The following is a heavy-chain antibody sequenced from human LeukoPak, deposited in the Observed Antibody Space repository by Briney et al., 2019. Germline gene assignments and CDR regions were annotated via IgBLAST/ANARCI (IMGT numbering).Heavy chain of an antibody. CDR3: ARVPLLQQLVRTVLDYYYYGMDV. CDR2: IIPIFGIA. Sequence: SVKVSCKASGGTFSSYAISWVRQAPGQGLEWMGGIIPIFGIANDAQKFQGRVTITADKSTSTAYMELSSLRSEDTAVYYCARVPLLQQLVRTVLDYYYYGMDVWGQGTTVTVSS. CDR1: GGTFSSYA. J-gene: IGHJ6*02. V-gene: IGHV1-69*10. D-gene: IGHD6-13*01.